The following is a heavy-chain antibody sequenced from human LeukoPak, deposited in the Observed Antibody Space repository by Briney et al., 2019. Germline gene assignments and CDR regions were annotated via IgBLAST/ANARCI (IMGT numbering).Heavy chain of an antibody. CDR3: ARGINWFDS. D-gene: IGHD3-10*01. CDR2: IDPNSGGT. J-gene: IGHJ5*01. CDR1: GYTSTDFY. Sequence: ASVKVSCKSPGYTSTDFYMHWVRQAPGQGLEWMGWIDPNSGGTEYEQRFQGRVTMTRETSISTAYMELSDLTSDDTAVYYCARGINWFDSWGQGTLVSVSS. V-gene: IGHV1-2*02.